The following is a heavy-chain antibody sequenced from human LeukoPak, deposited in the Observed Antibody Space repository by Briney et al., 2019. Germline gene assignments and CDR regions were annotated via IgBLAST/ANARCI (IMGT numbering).Heavy chain of an antibody. J-gene: IGHJ4*02. CDR1: GFTFSSYG. Sequence: GGSLRLSCAASGFTFSSYGMSWVRQAPGKGLEWVSAISGSGGSTYYADSVKGRFTISRDNSKNTLYLQMNSLRAEDTAVYYCAKMLYYYDSSGDVDGYWGQGTLVTVSS. D-gene: IGHD3-22*01. CDR3: AKMLYYYDSSGDVDGY. CDR2: ISGSGGST. V-gene: IGHV3-23*01.